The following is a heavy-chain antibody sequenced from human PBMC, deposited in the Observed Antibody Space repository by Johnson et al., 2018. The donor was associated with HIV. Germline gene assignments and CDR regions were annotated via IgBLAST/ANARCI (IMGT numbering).Heavy chain of an antibody. Sequence: VQLVESGGGVVQPGGSLRLSCAASGFTFSSYAMSWVRQAPGKGLEWVSAIYSGGSTYYADSVKGRFTISRDNSKNTLYLQMNSLRAEDTAVYYCAKVSGWPRGAFDIWGQGTMVTVSS. J-gene: IGHJ3*02. CDR3: AKVSGWPRGAFDI. D-gene: IGHD6-19*01. CDR1: GFTFSSYA. CDR2: IYSGGST. V-gene: IGHV3-23*04.